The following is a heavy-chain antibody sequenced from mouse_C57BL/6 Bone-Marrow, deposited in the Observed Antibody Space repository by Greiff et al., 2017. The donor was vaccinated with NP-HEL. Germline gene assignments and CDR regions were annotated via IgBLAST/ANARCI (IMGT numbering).Heavy chain of an antibody. J-gene: IGHJ2*01. CDR1: GFTFSSYT. CDR2: ISGGGGNT. D-gene: IGHD2-1*01. Sequence: EVKVVESGGGLVKPGGSLKLSCAASGFTFSSYTMSWVRQTPEKRLEWVATISGGGGNTYYPDSVKGRFTISRDNAKNTLYLQMSSLRSEDTALYYCARHGNFLYWGQGTTLTVSS. CDR3: ARHGNFLY. V-gene: IGHV5-9*01.